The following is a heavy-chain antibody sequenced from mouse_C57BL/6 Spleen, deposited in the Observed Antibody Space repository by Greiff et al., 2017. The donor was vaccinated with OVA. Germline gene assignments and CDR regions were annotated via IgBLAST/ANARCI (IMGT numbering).Heavy chain of an antibody. CDR1: GFTFSDYY. CDR3: ARDRAPYYYGSSYEFAY. V-gene: IGHV5-16*01. CDR2: INYDGSST. Sequence: EVHLVESEGGLVQPGSSMKLSCTASGFTFSDYYMAWVRQVPEKGLDWVANINYDGSSTYYLDSLKSRFIISRDNAKNILYLQMSSLKSEDTATYYCARDRAPYYYGSSYEFAYWGQGTLVTVSA. D-gene: IGHD1-1*01. J-gene: IGHJ3*01.